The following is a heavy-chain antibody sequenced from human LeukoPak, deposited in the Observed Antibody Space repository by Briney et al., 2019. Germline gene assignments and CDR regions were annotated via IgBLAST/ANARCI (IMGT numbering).Heavy chain of an antibody. CDR3: ATGGIEYSSSSSENWFDP. D-gene: IGHD6-6*01. CDR1: GYTFTSYA. Sequence: ASVKVSCKASGYTFTSYAMNWVRQAPGQGLEWMGWINTNTGNPTYAQGFTGRFVFSLDTSVSTAYLQISSLKAEDTAVYYCATGGIEYSSSSSENWFDPWGQGTLVTVSP. V-gene: IGHV7-4-1*02. CDR2: INTNTGNP. J-gene: IGHJ5*02.